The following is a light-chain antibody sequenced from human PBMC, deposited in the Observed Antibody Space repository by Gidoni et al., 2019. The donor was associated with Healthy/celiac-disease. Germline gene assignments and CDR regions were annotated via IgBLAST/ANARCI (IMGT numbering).Light chain of an antibody. CDR2: DAS. V-gene: IGKV3-11*01. CDR3: QQRRT. Sequence: IVLTQSPATLSLSPGERATLSCRASQSVSSYLAWYQQKPGQAPRLLSYDASNRATGIPARFSGSGSGTDFTLTISSLEPEDFAVYYCQQRRTFGHGTKVEIK. J-gene: IGKJ3*01. CDR1: QSVSSY.